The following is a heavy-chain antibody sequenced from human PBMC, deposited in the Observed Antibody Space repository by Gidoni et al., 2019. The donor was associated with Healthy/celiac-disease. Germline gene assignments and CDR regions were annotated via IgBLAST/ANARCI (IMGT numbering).Heavy chain of an antibody. V-gene: IGHV4-31*03. Sequence: QVQLQESGPGLVKPSQTLSLTCTVSGGSISSGGYYWSLIRQHPGKGLEWIGYIYYSGSTYYNPSLKSRVTISVDTSKNQFSLKLSSVTAADTAVYYCARENEARNYYGMDVWGQGTTVTVSS. J-gene: IGHJ6*02. CDR1: GGSISSGGYY. CDR2: IYYSGST. CDR3: ARENEARNYYGMDV.